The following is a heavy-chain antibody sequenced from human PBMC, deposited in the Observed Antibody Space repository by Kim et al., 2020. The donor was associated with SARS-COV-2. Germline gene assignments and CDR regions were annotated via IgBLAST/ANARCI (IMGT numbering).Heavy chain of an antibody. V-gene: IGHV5-10-1*01. CDR2: IDPSDSYT. CDR3: ARPYCSSTSCSLYIDY. J-gene: IGHJ4*02. Sequence: GESLKISCKGSGYSFTSYWISWVRQMPGKGLEWMGRIDPSDSYTNYSPSFQGHVTISADKSISTAYLQWSSLKASDTAMYYCARPYCSSTSCSLYIDYWGQGTLVTVSS. CDR1: GYSFTSYW. D-gene: IGHD2-2*01.